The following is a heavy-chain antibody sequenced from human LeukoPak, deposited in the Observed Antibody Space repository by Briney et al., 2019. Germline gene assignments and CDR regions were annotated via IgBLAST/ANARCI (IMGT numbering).Heavy chain of an antibody. V-gene: IGHV4-59*01. CDR3: ARDLGTPYYYMDV. CDR1: GGSISSYY. CDR2: IYYSGST. D-gene: IGHD7-27*01. Sequence: SETLSLTCTVSGGSISSYYWSWIRQPPGKGLERIGYIYYSGSTNYNPSLKSRVTISVDTSKNQFSLKLSSVTAADTAVYYCARDLGTPYYYMDVWGKGTTVTVSS. J-gene: IGHJ6*03.